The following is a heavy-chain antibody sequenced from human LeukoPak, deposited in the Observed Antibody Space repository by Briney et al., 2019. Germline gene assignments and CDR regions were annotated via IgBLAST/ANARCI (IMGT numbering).Heavy chain of an antibody. CDR1: GFTFSSYS. Sequence: GGSLRLSCAASGFTFSSYSMNWVRQAPGKGLEWVSYISSSSTIYYADSVKGRFTISRDNAKNSLYLQMNSLRAEDTAVYYCARDMAFDIWGQGTMVTVSS. J-gene: IGHJ3*02. V-gene: IGHV3-48*04. CDR2: ISSSSTI. CDR3: ARDMAFDI.